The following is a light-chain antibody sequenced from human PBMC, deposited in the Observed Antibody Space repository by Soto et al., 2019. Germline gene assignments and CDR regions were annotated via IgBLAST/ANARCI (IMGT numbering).Light chain of an antibody. CDR1: QSINTW. Sequence: DIQMTQSPSTLSATVGDRVTITCQASQSINTWLAWYQQKPGKAPRLLIYTASSLESGVPSRFSGSGSGTEFTLTISSLQLDDFATYYCQQHESYPRTFGQGTKVEIK. V-gene: IGKV1-5*03. J-gene: IGKJ1*01. CDR2: TAS. CDR3: QQHESYPRT.